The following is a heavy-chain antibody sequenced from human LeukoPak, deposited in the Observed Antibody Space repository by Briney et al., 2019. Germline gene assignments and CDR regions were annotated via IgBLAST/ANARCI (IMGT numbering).Heavy chain of an antibody. D-gene: IGHD3-3*01. CDR1: GGSISSGGYS. J-gene: IGHJ3*02. V-gene: IGHV4-30-2*01. CDR2: IYHSGST. Sequence: PSETLSLTCAVSGGSISSGGYSWSWIRQPPGKGLERIGYIYHSGSTYYNPSLKSRVTISVDRSKNQFSLKLSSVTAADTAVYYCARNAWRNAFDIWGQGTMVTVSS. CDR3: ARNAWRNAFDI.